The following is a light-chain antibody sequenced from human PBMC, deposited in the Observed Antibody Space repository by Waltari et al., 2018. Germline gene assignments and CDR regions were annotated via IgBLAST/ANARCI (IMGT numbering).Light chain of an antibody. Sequence: QVVLTQSPSASASLGASVKLTCTLTSGHSRHAIAWHQHQPNKGPRYLMTVNSDGSHNKGDGIPGRFSGASSGAERYLTISSLQSDDEADYYCQTWGTGTVVFGGGTKLTVL. CDR2: VNSDGSH. CDR1: SGHSRHA. CDR3: QTWGTGTVV. V-gene: IGLV4-69*01. J-gene: IGLJ3*02.